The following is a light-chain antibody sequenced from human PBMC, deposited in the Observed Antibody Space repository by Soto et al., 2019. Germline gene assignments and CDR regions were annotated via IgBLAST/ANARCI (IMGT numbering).Light chain of an antibody. CDR1: QSVSSSY. J-gene: IGKJ4*01. V-gene: IGKV3-20*01. CDR2: GAS. Sequence: EIVLTQSPGTLSLSPGERATLSCRASQSVSSSYLAWYQQKPGQSPRLLIYGASSRATGIPDRFSGSGSGKDFTITIARLEPEDFAVYYCQQYVSSPRTFGGGTKVEIK. CDR3: QQYVSSPRT.